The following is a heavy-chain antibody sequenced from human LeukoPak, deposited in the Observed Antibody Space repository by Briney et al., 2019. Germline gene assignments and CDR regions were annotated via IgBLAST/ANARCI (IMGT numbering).Heavy chain of an antibody. CDR2: INPNSGGT. V-gene: IGHV1-2*02. Sequence: RASVKVSCKASGYTFTGYYIHWVRQAPGQGLEWMGWINPNSGGTNYAQKFQGRVTMTRDTSISTAYMELSRLRSDDTAVYYCARVRAAAGKGGMDVWGQGTTVTVSS. CDR3: ARVRAAAGKGGMDV. D-gene: IGHD6-13*01. J-gene: IGHJ6*02. CDR1: GYTFTGYY.